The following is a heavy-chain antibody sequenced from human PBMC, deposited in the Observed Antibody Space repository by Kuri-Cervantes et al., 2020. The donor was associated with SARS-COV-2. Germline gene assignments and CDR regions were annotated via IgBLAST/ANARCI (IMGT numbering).Heavy chain of an antibody. CDR1: GFTFSSYE. D-gene: IGHD4-11*01. CDR3: AREGTVTTQPHYGMDV. J-gene: IGHJ6*02. CDR2: ISSSGSTI. V-gene: IGHV3-48*03. Sequence: GGSLRLSCAASGFTFSSYEMNWVRQAPGKGLEWVSYISSSGSTIYYADSVKGRFTISRDNAKNSLYLQMNSLRAEDTAVYYCAREGTVTTQPHYGMDVWGQGTTVTVSS.